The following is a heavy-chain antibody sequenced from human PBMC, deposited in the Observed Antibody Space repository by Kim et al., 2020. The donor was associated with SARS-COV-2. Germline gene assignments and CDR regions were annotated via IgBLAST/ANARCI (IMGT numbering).Heavy chain of an antibody. Sequence: YVDSVKGRFTISRDNAKNSLYLQMNSLRAEDTAVYYCARDPLMTTVTTNPWGQGTLVTVSS. J-gene: IGHJ5*02. CDR3: ARDPLMTTVTTNP. V-gene: IGHV3-7*01. D-gene: IGHD4-17*01.